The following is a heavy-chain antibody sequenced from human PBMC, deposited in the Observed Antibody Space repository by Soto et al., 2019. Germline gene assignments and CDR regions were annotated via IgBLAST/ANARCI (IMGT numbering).Heavy chain of an antibody. Sequence: TSETLSLTCAVYGGSFSGYYWSWIRQPPGKRLEWIGEINHSGSTNYNPSLKSRVTISVDTSKNQFSLKLSSVTAADTAVYYCARGRSNWFYPWGQGTLVTVSS. CDR2: INHSGST. V-gene: IGHV4-34*01. J-gene: IGHJ5*02. CDR3: ARGRSNWFYP. CDR1: GGSFSGYY.